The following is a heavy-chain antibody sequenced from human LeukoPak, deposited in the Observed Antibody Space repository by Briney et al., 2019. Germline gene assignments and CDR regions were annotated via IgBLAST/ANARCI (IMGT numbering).Heavy chain of an antibody. Sequence: PSETLSLTCTVSGGSISSYYWSWIRQPPGKGLEWIGYIYYSGSTNYNPSLKSRVTISVDTSKNQFSLKPSSVTAADTAVYYCARLNDDFWSGYTIDYWGQGTLVTVSS. D-gene: IGHD3-3*01. CDR1: GGSISSYY. J-gene: IGHJ4*02. V-gene: IGHV4-59*01. CDR2: IYYSGST. CDR3: ARLNDDFWSGYTIDY.